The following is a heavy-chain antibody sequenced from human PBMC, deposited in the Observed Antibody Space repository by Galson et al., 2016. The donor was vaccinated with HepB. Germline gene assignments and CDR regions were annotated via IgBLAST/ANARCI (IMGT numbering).Heavy chain of an antibody. V-gene: IGHV3-49*03. D-gene: IGHD2/OR15-2a*01. CDR1: GSTFGDYP. Sequence: SLRLSCASSGSTFGDYPMSWFRQAPGRGLEWVAYIRTKTYGATTDYGASVQGRFTISRDDSKSIAYLEMNSLKTEDTAAYYCARAFRIVGDAFDIWGQGTMVTVSS. CDR3: ARAFRIVGDAFDI. CDR2: IRTKTYGATT. J-gene: IGHJ3*02.